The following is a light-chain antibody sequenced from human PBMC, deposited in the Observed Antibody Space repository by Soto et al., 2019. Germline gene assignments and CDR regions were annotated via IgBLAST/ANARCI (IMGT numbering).Light chain of an antibody. J-gene: IGLJ3*02. Sequence: QSVLTQPPSASGTPGQRVTISCSGRGSNIGSNAVNWYQQFPGMAPKLLIYGDNQRPSGVPDRFSGSKSGASASLAIGGLQSDDEADYYCATWDDSLNGPVFGGGTKLTVL. CDR1: GSNIGSNA. CDR2: GDN. V-gene: IGLV1-44*01. CDR3: ATWDDSLNGPV.